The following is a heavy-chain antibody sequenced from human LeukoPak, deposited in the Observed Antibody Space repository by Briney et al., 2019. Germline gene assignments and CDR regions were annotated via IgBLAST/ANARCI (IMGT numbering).Heavy chain of an antibody. CDR3: ARYSGIYGHDY. CDR2: FFSSGST. CDR1: GASFTSFY. D-gene: IGHD3-10*01. V-gene: IGHV4-4*07. J-gene: IGHJ4*02. Sequence: SETLSLTCTVSGASFTSFYWSWIRQPAGKGLEWIGHFFSSGSTNYNSSFKSLATISVDKSKNQFSLSLTSVTAADTAVYFCARYSGIYGHDYWGQGTLVTVSS.